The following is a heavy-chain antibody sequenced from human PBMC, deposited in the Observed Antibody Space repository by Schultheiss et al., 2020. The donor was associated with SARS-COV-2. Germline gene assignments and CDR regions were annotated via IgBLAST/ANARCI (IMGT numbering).Heavy chain of an antibody. V-gene: IGHV4-59*01. CDR3: ARAPSGYNEPFDY. CDR1: GGSISSYY. J-gene: IGHJ4*02. D-gene: IGHD3-22*01. Sequence: GSLRLSCTVSGGSISSYYWSWIRQPPGKGLEWIGYIYYSGSTNYNPSLKSRVTISVDTSKNQFSLKLSSVTAADTAVYYCARAPSGYNEPFDYWGQGTLVTVSS. CDR2: IYYSGST.